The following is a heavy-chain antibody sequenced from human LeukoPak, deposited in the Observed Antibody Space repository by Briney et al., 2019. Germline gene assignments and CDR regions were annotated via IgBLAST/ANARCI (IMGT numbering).Heavy chain of an antibody. Sequence: GGSLRLSCAASGFTFSSYWMHWVRQAPGKGLVWVSRINTDGSSTSYADSVKGRFTISRDNAKNTLYLQMNSLRAEDTAVYYCARVGNYLSRYYYYYYMDVWGKGTTVTVSS. CDR3: ARVGNYLSRYYYYYYMDV. V-gene: IGHV3-74*01. D-gene: IGHD4-11*01. CDR1: GFTFSSYW. J-gene: IGHJ6*03. CDR2: INTDGSST.